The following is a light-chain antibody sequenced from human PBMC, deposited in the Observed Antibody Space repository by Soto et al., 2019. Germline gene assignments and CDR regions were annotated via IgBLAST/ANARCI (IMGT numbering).Light chain of an antibody. CDR2: KAS. V-gene: IGKV1-5*03. Sequence: DIQLTQSPSTLSASIGDRVTITCRASQSISTWLAWYQQKPGTAPKLLIYKASTLEGGVPSRFSGSRSGTEFTHTVSSLQTDDFSTYYCQQYNDSFPYTFGKGTKLEIK. CDR3: QQYNDSFPYT. CDR1: QSISTW. J-gene: IGKJ2*01.